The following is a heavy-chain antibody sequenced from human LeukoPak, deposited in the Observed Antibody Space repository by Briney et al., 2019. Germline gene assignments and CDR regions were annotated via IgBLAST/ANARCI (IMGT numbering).Heavy chain of an antibody. Sequence: SSETLSLTCAVYGGSFSGYYWSWIRQPPGKGLEWIGEINHSGSTNYNPSLKSRVTISVDTSKNQFSLKLSSVTAADTAVYYCAREAVHDNWFDPWGQGTMVTVSS. V-gene: IGHV4-34*01. CDR2: INHSGST. CDR1: GGSFSGYY. CDR3: AREAVHDNWFDP. J-gene: IGHJ5*02.